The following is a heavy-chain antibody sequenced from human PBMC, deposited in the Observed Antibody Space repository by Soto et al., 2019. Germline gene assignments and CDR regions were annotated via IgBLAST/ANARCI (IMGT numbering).Heavy chain of an antibody. Sequence: QVQLQESGPGLVKPSETLSLTCTVSGGSISSYYWSWIRQPPGKGLEWIGYIYYSGSTNSNPSLTSRVTISVDTSKNQFSLKLSSVTAADTAVYYCARYSWYFDLWGRGTLVTVSS. J-gene: IGHJ2*01. V-gene: IGHV4-59*01. CDR2: IYYSGST. CDR3: ARYSWYFDL. D-gene: IGHD4-4*01. CDR1: GGSISSYY.